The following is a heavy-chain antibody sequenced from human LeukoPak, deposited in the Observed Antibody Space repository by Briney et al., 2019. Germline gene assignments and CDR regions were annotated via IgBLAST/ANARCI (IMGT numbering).Heavy chain of an antibody. CDR3: AKDLDIVVVPAAEAENDY. V-gene: IGHV3-30*18. CDR1: GFTFSSYG. Sequence: GGSPRLSCAASGFTFSSYGMHWVRQAPGKGLEWVAVISYDGSNKYYADSVKGRFTISRDNSKNTLYLQMNSLRAEDTAVYHCAKDLDIVVVPAAEAENDYWGQGTLVTVSS. CDR2: ISYDGSNK. D-gene: IGHD2-2*03. J-gene: IGHJ4*02.